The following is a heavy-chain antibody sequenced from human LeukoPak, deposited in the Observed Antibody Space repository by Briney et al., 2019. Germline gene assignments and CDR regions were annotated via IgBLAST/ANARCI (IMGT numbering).Heavy chain of an antibody. CDR1: GFTFSTYS. V-gene: IGHV3-21*01. J-gene: IGHJ4*02. CDR3: AGSFWWFGEFSPFDY. D-gene: IGHD3-10*01. CDR2: ISSSSSYI. Sequence: GGSLRLSCAASGFTFSTYSMNWVRQAPGKGLEWVSSISSSSSYIYYADSVKGRFTISRDNAKNSLYLQMNSLRAEDTAVYYCAGSFWWFGEFSPFDYWGRGTLVTVSS.